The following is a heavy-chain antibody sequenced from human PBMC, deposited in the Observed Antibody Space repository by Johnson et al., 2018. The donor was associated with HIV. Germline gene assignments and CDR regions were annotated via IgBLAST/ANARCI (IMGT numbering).Heavy chain of an antibody. D-gene: IGHD4-17*01. V-gene: IGHV3-7*01. CDR2: IKQDGSEK. CDR1: GFTFRSFW. CDR3: ARDSTAWGGDYVGYAFDL. Sequence: VQLVESGGGLVQPGGSLRLSCSASGFTFRSFWMTWVRQAPGKGLEWVANIKQDGSEKYYVDSVKGRFTISRDNAKNSLYLQMNSLRAEDTGVYYCARDSTAWGGDYVGYAFDLWGQGTNVIVSS. J-gene: IGHJ3*01.